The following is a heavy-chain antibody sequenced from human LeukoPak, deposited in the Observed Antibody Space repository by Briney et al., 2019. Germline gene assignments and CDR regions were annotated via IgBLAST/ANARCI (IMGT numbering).Heavy chain of an antibody. D-gene: IGHD1-1*01. CDR2: IRSNGDTT. V-gene: IGHV3-23*01. CDR1: GFTFSSLA. CDR3: AKGQELDDGVFDS. J-gene: IGHJ4*02. Sequence: GGSLRLSCTASGFTFSSLAMTWVRQAPGKGLEWVSTIRSNGDTTYNADSVKGRFTISRDNSKNTLYLELNSLRVEDTATFYCAKGQELDDGVFDSWGQGTMVTASS.